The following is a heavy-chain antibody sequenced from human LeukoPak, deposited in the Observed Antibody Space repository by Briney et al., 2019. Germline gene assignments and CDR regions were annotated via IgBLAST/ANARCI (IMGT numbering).Heavy chain of an antibody. CDR3: AKHPLGGPFDFDY. Sequence: PGGSLRLSCAASGFTFSSYWMNWARQAPGKGLEWVASINHNGNVNYYVDSVKGRFTISRDNAKNSLYLQMNSLRAEDTAVYYCAKHPLGGPFDFDYWGQGTLVTVSS. D-gene: IGHD2-15*01. J-gene: IGHJ4*02. CDR2: INHNGNVN. V-gene: IGHV3-7*03. CDR1: GFTFSSYW.